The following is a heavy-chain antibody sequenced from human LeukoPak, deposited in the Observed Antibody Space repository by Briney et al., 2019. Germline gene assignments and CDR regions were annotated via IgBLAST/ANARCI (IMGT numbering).Heavy chain of an antibody. Sequence: SETLSLTCTVSGGSISSGGYYWSWIRQHPGKGLEWIGYIYYSGSTYYNPSLKSRVTISVDTSKNQFSLKLSSVTAADTAVYYCARGGYYYDSSGYYAFDIWGQGTMVTVSS. V-gene: IGHV4-31*03. CDR1: GGSISSGGYY. D-gene: IGHD3-22*01. J-gene: IGHJ3*02. CDR2: IYYSGST. CDR3: ARGGYYYDSSGYYAFDI.